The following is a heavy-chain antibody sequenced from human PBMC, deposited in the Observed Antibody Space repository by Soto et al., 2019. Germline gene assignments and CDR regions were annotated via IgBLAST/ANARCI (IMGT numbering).Heavy chain of an antibody. D-gene: IGHD3-22*01. Sequence: GGSLRLSCAASGFTFSSYGMHWVRQAPGKGLEWVAVIWYDGSNKYYADSVKGRFTISRDNSKNTLYLQMNSLRAEDTAVYYCARDWDYYDSSGYGYYFDYWGKGTLVTVSS. J-gene: IGHJ4*02. CDR3: ARDWDYYDSSGYGYYFDY. CDR2: IWYDGSNK. CDR1: GFTFSSYG. V-gene: IGHV3-33*01.